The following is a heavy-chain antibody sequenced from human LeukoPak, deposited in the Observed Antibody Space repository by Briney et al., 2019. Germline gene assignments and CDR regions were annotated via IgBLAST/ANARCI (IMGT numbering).Heavy chain of an antibody. CDR2: ISGSGGST. CDR1: GFSFSSYA. CDR3: ASPRITGTSRPFDY. D-gene: IGHD1-7*01. Sequence: GGSLRLSXAASGFSFSSYAMNWVRQAPGKGVEWVSVISGSGGSTYYADSVKGRFTISRDNSKNTLDLQMNSLRAEDTAVYYCASPRITGTSRPFDYWGQGTLVTVSS. V-gene: IGHV3-23*01. J-gene: IGHJ4*02.